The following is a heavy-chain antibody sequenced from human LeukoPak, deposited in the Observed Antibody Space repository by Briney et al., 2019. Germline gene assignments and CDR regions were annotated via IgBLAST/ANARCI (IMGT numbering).Heavy chain of an antibody. J-gene: IGHJ6*02. V-gene: IGHV3-53*01. Sequence: GGSLRLSCAASGFTVSSNYMSWVRQAPGKGLEWVSVIYSGGSTYYADSVKGRFTISRDNSKNTLYLQMNSLRAEDTAVYYCARGGYSYTFYYYYGMDVWGQGTMVTVSS. CDR1: GFTVSSNY. CDR2: IYSGGST. D-gene: IGHD5-18*01. CDR3: ARGGYSYTFYYYYGMDV.